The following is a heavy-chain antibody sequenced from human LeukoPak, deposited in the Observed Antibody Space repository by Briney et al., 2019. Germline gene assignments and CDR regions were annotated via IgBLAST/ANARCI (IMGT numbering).Heavy chain of an antibody. CDR3: ASMSAEDSSGYYARGSEYNWFDP. D-gene: IGHD3-22*01. CDR2: INPNSGGT. J-gene: IGHJ5*02. V-gene: IGHV1-2*02. CDR1: GYTFTGYY. Sequence: ASVKVSCKASGYTFTGYYMHWVRQAPGQGLEWMGWINPNSGGTNHAQKFQGRVTMTRDTSISTAYMELSRLRSDDTAVYYCASMSAEDSSGYYARGSEYNWFDPWGQGTLVTVSS.